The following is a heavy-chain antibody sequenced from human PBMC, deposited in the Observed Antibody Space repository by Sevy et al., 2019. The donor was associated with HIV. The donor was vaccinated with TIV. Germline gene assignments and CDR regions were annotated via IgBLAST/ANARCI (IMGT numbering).Heavy chain of an antibody. CDR1: GFTFSSYE. CDR2: ITNSGSTI. CDR3: ARDRGGYYYGSGSYFDY. Sequence: GGSLRLSCAASGFTFSSYEMNWVRQAPGKGLEWVSYITNSGSTIYYADSLKGRFTISRDNAKKSLYLQMNSLRAEDTAIYYCARDRGGYYYGSGSYFDYWSQGTLVTVSS. V-gene: IGHV3-48*03. J-gene: IGHJ4*02. D-gene: IGHD3-10*01.